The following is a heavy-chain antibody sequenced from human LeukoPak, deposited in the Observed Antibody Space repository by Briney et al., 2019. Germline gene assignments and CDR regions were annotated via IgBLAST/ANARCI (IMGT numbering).Heavy chain of an antibody. J-gene: IGHJ4*02. CDR3: ARGLTTVTTFGFDY. Sequence: ASVKVSCKASGYTFTGYYMHWVRQAPGQGLEWMGWINPNSGGTNYAQKFQGRVTMTRDTSISTAYMELSRLRSDDTAVYYCARGLTTVTTFGFDYWGQGTLVTVSS. CDR1: GYTFTGYY. V-gene: IGHV1-2*02. D-gene: IGHD4-17*01. CDR2: INPNSGGT.